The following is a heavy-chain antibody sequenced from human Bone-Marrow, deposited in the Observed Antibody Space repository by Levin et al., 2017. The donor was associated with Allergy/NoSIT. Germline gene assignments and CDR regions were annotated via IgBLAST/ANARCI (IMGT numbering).Heavy chain of an antibody. D-gene: IGHD3-22*01. CDR2: ISSSSSYI. CDR1: GFTFSSYS. CDR3: ARDAYYYDSSGYYPSEFDY. J-gene: IGHJ4*02. Sequence: GESLKISCAASGFTFSSYSMNWVRQAPGKGLEWVSSISSSSSYIYYADSVKGRFTISRDNAKNSLYLQMNSLRAEDTAVYYCARDAYYYDSSGYYPSEFDYWGQGTLVTVSS. V-gene: IGHV3-21*01.